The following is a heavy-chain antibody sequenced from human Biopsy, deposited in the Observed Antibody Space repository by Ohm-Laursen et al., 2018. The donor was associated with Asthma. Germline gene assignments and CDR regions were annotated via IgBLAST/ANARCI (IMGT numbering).Heavy chain of an antibody. CDR2: HIPDLGTA. D-gene: IGHD5-12*01. CDR1: GDSLGSFINYS. Sequence: SVKVSCKASGDSLGSFINYSISWVRQAPRQGLEWMGVHIPDLGTADYAPMFEGRVTITAAESTSTAYLELTSLRFEDTVVYYCARGYSGTDRIVYYYSGMEVWGQGTTVTVSS. CDR3: ARGYSGTDRIVYYYSGMEV. J-gene: IGHJ6*02. V-gene: IGHV1-69*13.